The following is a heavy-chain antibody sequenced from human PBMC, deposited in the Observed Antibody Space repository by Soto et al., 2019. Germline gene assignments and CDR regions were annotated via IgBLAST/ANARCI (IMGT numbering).Heavy chain of an antibody. Sequence: PGESLKIFCTGSGYSFTSYLISWVRQMPGKGLVWMGMIDPSDSYTNYSPSFQGHVTISAYKSISTAYLQWSSLKASETAMYYCARLLYSSSSKHFEYWGQGTLVTVSS. CDR2: IDPSDSYT. V-gene: IGHV5-10-1*01. D-gene: IGHD6-6*01. CDR3: ARLLYSSSSKHFEY. CDR1: GYSFTSYL. J-gene: IGHJ4*02.